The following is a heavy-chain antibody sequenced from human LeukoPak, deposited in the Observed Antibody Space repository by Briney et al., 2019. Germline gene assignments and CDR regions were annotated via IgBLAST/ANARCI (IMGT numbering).Heavy chain of an antibody. Sequence: GGSLRLSCAASGFTVSINYMSWVRQAPGKGLEWVSVIFSGGNTYYADSVKGRFTISRDNSKNTVYLQMNSLRAEDTAVYYCARGETSSYDYWGQGTLVTVSS. J-gene: IGHJ4*02. CDR1: GFTVSINY. CDR2: IFSGGNT. D-gene: IGHD2-2*01. CDR3: ARGETSSYDY. V-gene: IGHV3-53*01.